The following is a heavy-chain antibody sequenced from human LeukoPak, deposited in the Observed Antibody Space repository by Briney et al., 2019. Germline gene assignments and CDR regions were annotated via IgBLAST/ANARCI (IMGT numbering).Heavy chain of an antibody. CDR3: ARGLVVVIAPTFDP. Sequence: GSLRLSCAASGFTFSSYAMHWVRQAPGKGLEWVAVISYDGSNKYYADSVKGRFTISRDNSKNTLYLQMNSLRAEDAAVYYCARGLVVVIAPTFDPWGQGTLVTVPS. CDR1: GFTFSSYA. D-gene: IGHD2-21*01. J-gene: IGHJ5*02. CDR2: ISYDGSNK. V-gene: IGHV3-30-3*01.